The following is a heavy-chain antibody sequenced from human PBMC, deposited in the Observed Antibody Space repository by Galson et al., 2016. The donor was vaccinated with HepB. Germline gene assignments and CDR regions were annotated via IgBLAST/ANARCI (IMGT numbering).Heavy chain of an antibody. V-gene: IGHV3-21*01. CDR3: ARDRGGGAPKLVIFDY. CDR2: MSYSSSYM. Sequence: SLRLSCAASGFTFSSYAMSWVRQAPGKGLEWVSSMSYSSSYMPYADAVKGRFTISRDNAKNSLYLQMNSLGAEDTAVYFCARDRGGGAPKLVIFDYWGQGTLVTVSS. CDR1: GFTFSSYA. D-gene: IGHD3-16*01. J-gene: IGHJ4*02.